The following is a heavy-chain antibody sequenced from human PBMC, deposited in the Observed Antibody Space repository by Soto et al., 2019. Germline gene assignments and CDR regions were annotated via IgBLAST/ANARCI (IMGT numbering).Heavy chain of an antibody. V-gene: IGHV1-18*01. J-gene: IGHJ4*02. Sequence: QVQLVQSGAEVKKPGASVKVSCKASGYTFTSYGISWVRQAPGQGLEWMGWISAYKGDTNYAQNLRGRVTMTTDTSTNTAYMELRSLRDDDTAMYYCARDLDGSGSYYTDYWGPGTLVTVSS. CDR3: ARDLDGSGSYYTDY. D-gene: IGHD3-10*01. CDR2: ISAYKGDT. CDR1: GYTFTSYG.